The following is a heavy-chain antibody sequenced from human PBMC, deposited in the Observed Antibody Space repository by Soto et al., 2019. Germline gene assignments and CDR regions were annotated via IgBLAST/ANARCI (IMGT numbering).Heavy chain of an antibody. CDR2: IWYDGSNR. V-gene: IGHV3-33*01. CDR3: ARDQRGGYSYGLDY. CDR1: GFTFSNYG. D-gene: IGHD5-18*01. Sequence: QVQLVESGGGVVQPGRSLRLSCAASGFTFSNYGMHWVRQTPGKGLEWVAVIWYDGSNRYYADSVKGRFTISRDNSKNTLYLQMNSLRAEDTAVYYCARDQRGGYSYGLDYWGQGTLVTVSS. J-gene: IGHJ4*01.